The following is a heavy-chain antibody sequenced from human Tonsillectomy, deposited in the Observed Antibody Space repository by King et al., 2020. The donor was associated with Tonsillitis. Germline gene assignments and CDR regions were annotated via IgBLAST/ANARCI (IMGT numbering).Heavy chain of an antibody. V-gene: IGHV4-61*02. Sequence: VQLQESGPGLVKPSQTLSLKCTVSGGSISSGSYYWSWIRQPAGKGLEWIGRVYTSGSTNYNPSLKGRVTISADPSKNQVSLTLSPVTAADTAVYFCAREPETRFRELLQGYFDYWGQGTLVTVSS. CDR1: GGSISSGSYY. CDR3: AREPETRFRELLQGYFDY. J-gene: IGHJ4*02. D-gene: IGHD3-16*01. CDR2: VYTSGST.